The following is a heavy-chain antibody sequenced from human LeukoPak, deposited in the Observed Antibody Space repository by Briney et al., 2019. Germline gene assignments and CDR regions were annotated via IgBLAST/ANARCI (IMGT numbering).Heavy chain of an antibody. V-gene: IGHV4-39*07. CDR1: GGSISSSSYY. CDR3: ASCVNGRDWFSLNDEYYFDL. CDR2: IYYSGST. J-gene: IGHJ4*02. D-gene: IGHD3-9*01. Sequence: PSETLSLTCTVSGGSISSSSYYWGWIRQPPGKGLEWIGSIYYSGSTYYNPSLKSRVTISVDTSKNQFSLKLSSVTAADTAVYYCASCVNGRDWFSLNDEYYFDLWGRGTLVTVSS.